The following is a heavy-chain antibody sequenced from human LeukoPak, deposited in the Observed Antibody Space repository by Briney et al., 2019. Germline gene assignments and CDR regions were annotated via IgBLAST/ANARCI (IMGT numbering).Heavy chain of an antibody. V-gene: IGHV3-11*06. CDR1: GFTLYDYY. CDR2: IRWSSTYT. CDR3: ARGYCSGGSCYYFDY. J-gene: IGHJ4*02. Sequence: PGGSLRLSCAASGFTLYDYYMSWIRPAPGKGLGWISYIRWSSTYTNYADSVRGRFSISRDNAKNSLYLQMNSLRAEDTAVYYCARGYCSGGSCYYFDYWGQGTLVAVSS. D-gene: IGHD2-15*01.